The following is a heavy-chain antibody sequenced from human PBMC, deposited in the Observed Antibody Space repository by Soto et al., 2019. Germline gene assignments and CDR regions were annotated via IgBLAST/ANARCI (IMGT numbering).Heavy chain of an antibody. CDR2: ISPYNGNP. D-gene: IGHD1-26*01. V-gene: IGHV1-18*01. J-gene: IGHJ5*02. CDR1: GLNSYG. Sequence: ASVKVSCKASGLNSYGVTWGRQAPGQGVEWKGRISPYNGNPNYARKLQDKVTLTTDTSTSTAYMELRSLSSADTAIYYCASVGPESLADLSSWGQGTLVTVSS. CDR3: ASVGPESLADLSS.